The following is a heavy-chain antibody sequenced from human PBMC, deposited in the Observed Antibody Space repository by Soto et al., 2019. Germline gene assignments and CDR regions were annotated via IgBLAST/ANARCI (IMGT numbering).Heavy chain of an antibody. D-gene: IGHD2-2*01. J-gene: IGHJ6*02. CDR1: GYTFTSYA. CDR3: ARDQIPVAIVGYRYYGMDV. CDR2: INAGNGNT. Sequence: GASVKVSCKASGYTFTSYAMHWVRQAPGQRLEWMGWINAGNGNTRYSQKFRDRVTITRDTSASTAYMELSSLRSDDTAMYYCARDQIPVAIVGYRYYGMDVWGQGTTVTVSS. V-gene: IGHV1-3*01.